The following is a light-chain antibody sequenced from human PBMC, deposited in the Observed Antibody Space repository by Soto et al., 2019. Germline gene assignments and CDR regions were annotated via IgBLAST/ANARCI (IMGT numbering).Light chain of an antibody. J-gene: IGLJ1*01. CDR2: GVN. CDR1: RSNIGAGYD. CDR3: QSYDSSLSGYV. V-gene: IGLV1-40*01. Sequence: QSVLTQPPSVSGAPGQRVAISCTGSRSNIGAGYDVHWYQQLPGVAPKLLIYGVNNRPPGVPDRFSGSKSGSSASLAVTGLQAEDEGDYYCQSYDSSLSGYVFGTGPKLTVL.